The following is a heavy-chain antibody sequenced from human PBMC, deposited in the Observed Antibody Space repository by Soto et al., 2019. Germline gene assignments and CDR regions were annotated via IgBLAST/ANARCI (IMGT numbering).Heavy chain of an antibody. J-gene: IGHJ4*02. CDR1: GGSVSSGSYY. CDR2: IYYSGST. V-gene: IGHV4-61*01. CDR3: ARVGDYYDSSGIVDY. Sequence: QVQLQESGPGLVKPSETLSLTCTVSGGSVSSGSYYWSWIRQPPGKGLEWIGYIYYSGSTNYNPSLKSRVTLPVDTSKNQYSLKLSSVTAADTAVYYCARVGDYYDSSGIVDYWGQGTLVTVSS. D-gene: IGHD3-22*01.